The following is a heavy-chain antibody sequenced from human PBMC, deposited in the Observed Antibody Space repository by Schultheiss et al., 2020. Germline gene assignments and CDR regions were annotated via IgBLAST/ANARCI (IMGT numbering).Heavy chain of an antibody. Sequence: GESLKISCVASGFTFSDYYMNWIRQAPGKGLEWVAVISYDGSNKYYADSVKGRFTISRDNSKNTLYLQMNSLRAEDTAVYYCARDVHYYYDSSGYYYGYYYMDVWGKGTTVTVSS. CDR2: ISYDGSNK. CDR1: GFTFSDYY. CDR3: ARDVHYYYDSSGYYYGYYYMDV. J-gene: IGHJ6*03. D-gene: IGHD3-22*01. V-gene: IGHV3-30*03.